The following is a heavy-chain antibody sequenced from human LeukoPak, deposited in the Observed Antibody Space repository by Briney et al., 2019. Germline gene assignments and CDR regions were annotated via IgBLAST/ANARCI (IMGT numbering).Heavy chain of an antibody. J-gene: IGHJ5*02. CDR2: IDHSGST. Sequence: SETLSLTCAVSGGSFSGYYWNWIRQPPGKGLEWIGEIDHSGSTNYNPSLKSRVTISVDTSKNQFSLKLSSVTAADTAVYYCARDIVVVVAATRDHNWFDPWGQGTLVTVSS. CDR3: ARDIVVVVAATRDHNWFDP. CDR1: GGSFSGYY. D-gene: IGHD2-15*01. V-gene: IGHV4-34*01.